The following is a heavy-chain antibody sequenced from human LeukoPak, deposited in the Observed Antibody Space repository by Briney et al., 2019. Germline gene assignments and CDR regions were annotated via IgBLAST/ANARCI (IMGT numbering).Heavy chain of an antibody. Sequence: PGGSLRLSCAASGFTFSSYAMSWVRQAPGKGLEWVSAISGSGGSTYYADSVKGRFTISRDNSKNTLYLQMNSLRAEDTAVYYCAKSGESNYYDSSGYFYWGQGTLVTASS. CDR2: ISGSGGST. CDR3: AKSGESNYYDSSGYFY. CDR1: GFTFSSYA. J-gene: IGHJ4*02. D-gene: IGHD3-22*01. V-gene: IGHV3-23*01.